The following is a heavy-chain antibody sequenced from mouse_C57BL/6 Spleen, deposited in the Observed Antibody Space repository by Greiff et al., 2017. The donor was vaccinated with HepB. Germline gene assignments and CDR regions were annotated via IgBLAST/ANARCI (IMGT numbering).Heavy chain of an antibody. CDR2: IYPGSGST. CDR1: GYTFTSYW. V-gene: IGHV1-55*01. D-gene: IGHD1-1*01. Sequence: VQLQQSGAELVKPGASVKMSCKASGYTFTSYWITWVKQRPGQGLEWIGDIYPGSGSTNYNEKFKSKATLTVDTSSSTAYMQLSSLTSEDSAVYYGARRGGRTFWYFDVWGTGTTVTVSS. CDR3: ARRGGRTFWYFDV. J-gene: IGHJ1*03.